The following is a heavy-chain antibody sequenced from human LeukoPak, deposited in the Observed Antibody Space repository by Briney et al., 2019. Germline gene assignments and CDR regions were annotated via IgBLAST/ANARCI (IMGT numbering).Heavy chain of an antibody. CDR2: ISAYNGNT. D-gene: IGHD2-15*01. V-gene: IGHV1-18*01. CDR3: ARDKVGYCSGGSCYSAEYFQH. J-gene: IGHJ1*01. CDR1: GYTFTSYG. Sequence: ASVKVSCKASGYTFTSYGFSWVRQAPGQGLEWMGWISAYNGNTNYAQKLQGRVTMTTDTSTSTAYMELRSLRSDDTAVYYCARDKVGYCSGGSCYSAEYFQHWGQGTLVTVSS.